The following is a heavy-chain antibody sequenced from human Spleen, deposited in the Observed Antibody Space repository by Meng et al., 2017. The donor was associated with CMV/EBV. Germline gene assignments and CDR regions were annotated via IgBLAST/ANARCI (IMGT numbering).Heavy chain of an antibody. CDR2: IYSVGSST. D-gene: IGHD6-19*01. CDR1: GFTFSSYA. CDR3: AKAAGSSGWYPFDY. V-gene: IGHV3-23*03. J-gene: IGHJ4*02. Sequence: GGSLRLSCAASGFTFSSYAMSWVRQAPGKGLEWVSVIYSVGSSTYYADSVKCLFTISRDNSKNTLYLQMNRLRAEDTAVYYCAKAAGSSGWYPFDYWGQGTLVTVSS.